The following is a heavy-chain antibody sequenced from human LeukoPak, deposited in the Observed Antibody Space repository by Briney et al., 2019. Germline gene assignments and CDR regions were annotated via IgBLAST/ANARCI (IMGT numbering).Heavy chain of an antibody. D-gene: IGHD7-27*01. CDR2: INAGNGNT. CDR3: VRDHNSENWGSLGK. J-gene: IGHJ4*02. Sequence: ASVKVSCKASGYTFTSYAMHWVRQAPGQRLEWMGWINAGNGNTKYSQKFQGRVTITQDRSSNTVYMDLNRLASDDTALYYCVRDHNSENWGSLGKWGQGTLVTVSS. V-gene: IGHV1-3*01. CDR1: GYTFTSYA.